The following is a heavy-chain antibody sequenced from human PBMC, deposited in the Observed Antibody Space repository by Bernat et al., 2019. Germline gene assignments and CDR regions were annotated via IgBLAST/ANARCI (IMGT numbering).Heavy chain of an antibody. CDR2: IRSKAYGGTT. Sequence: EVQLVESGGGLVKPGRSLRLSCTASGFTFGDYAMSWFRQAPGKGLEWVGFIRSKAYGGTTEYAASVKGRFTISRDDSKSIAHLQMNSLKTEDTAVYYCAGSLYSDYVWGGHWGQVTLVTVSS. CDR1: GFTFGDYA. CDR3: AGSLYSDYVWGGH. D-gene: IGHD3-16*01. J-gene: IGHJ4*02. V-gene: IGHV3-49*05.